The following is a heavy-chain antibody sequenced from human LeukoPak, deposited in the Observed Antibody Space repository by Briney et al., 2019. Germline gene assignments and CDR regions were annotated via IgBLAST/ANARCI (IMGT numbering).Heavy chain of an antibody. CDR3: TGNADAFDI. Sequence: GGSLRLSYTASGFTFGDYAMSWFRQAQGKGLEWVGFIRSKAYGGTTEYAASVKDRFTISRDDSKSIAYLQMNSLKTEDTAVYYCTGNADAFDIWGQGTMVTVSS. V-gene: IGHV3-49*03. J-gene: IGHJ3*02. CDR2: IRSKAYGGTT. CDR1: GFTFGDYA.